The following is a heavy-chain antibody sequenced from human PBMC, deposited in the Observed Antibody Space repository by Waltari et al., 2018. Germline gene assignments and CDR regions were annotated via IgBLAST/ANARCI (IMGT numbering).Heavy chain of an antibody. D-gene: IGHD6-19*01. V-gene: IGHV4-61*09. CDR1: GGSISSGSYY. CDR2: IYTSGST. Sequence: QVQLQESGPGLVKPSQTLSLTCTVSGGSISSGSYYWSWIRQPAGKGLEWIGYIYTSGSTNYNPSLKSRVTISVDTSKNQFSLKLSSVTAADTAVYYCARGSSDWFYWGQGTLVTVSS. J-gene: IGHJ4*02. CDR3: ARGSSDWFY.